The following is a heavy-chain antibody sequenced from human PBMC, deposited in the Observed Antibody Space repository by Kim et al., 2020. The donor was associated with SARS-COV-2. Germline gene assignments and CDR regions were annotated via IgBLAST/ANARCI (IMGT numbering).Heavy chain of an antibody. CDR3: ARVQWLVHPYWFDP. V-gene: IGHV1-69*01. J-gene: IGHJ5*02. Sequence: AQKCQGTVTITADATTSTAYMELSSLRSEDTAVYYCARVQWLVHPYWFDPWGQGTLVTVSS. D-gene: IGHD6-19*01.